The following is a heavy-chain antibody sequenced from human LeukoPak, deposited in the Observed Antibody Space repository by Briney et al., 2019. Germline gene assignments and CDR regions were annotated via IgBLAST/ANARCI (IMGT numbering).Heavy chain of an antibody. CDR1: GASISNNH. V-gene: IGHV4-59*01. CDR3: ARGKLPSISMIRGFRHTSWFDP. D-gene: IGHD3-10*01. J-gene: IGHJ5*02. CDR2: IYYSGST. Sequence: PSETLSLTCTVSGASISNNHWSWIRQSPGKGLEWIGYIYYSGSTNYNPSLKSRVTISIDTSKSQFSLKLSSVTAADTAIYYCARGKLPSISMIRGFRHTSWFDPWGQGTLVTVSS.